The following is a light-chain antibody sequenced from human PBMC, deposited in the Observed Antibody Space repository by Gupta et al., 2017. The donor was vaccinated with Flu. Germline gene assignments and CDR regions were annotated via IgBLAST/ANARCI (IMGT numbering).Light chain of an antibody. V-gene: IGKV3-20*01. CDR3: HQYGSP. CDR1: QSVTSTH. J-gene: IGKJ5*01. Sequence: ENVLTQSPGTLSLSPGERATLSCRASQSVTSTHLAWYQQKAGQPPRLLIYGAFSRATGIPDRLSGSGSGTGFTPTISRLEPEDFAVYYCHQYGSPFGHGTRLEIK. CDR2: GAF.